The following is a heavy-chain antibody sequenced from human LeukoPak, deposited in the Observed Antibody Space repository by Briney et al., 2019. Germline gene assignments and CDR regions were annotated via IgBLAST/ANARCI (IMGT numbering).Heavy chain of an antibody. J-gene: IGHJ4*02. CDR1: GFTFSSYA. CDR3: ARGPSTVTPFDY. Sequence: GGSLRLSCAASGFTFSSYAMSWVRQAPGKGLEWVSVISGGGTTYYADSVKGRFTISRDNSKNTLYLQMNSLRVEDTAVYYCARGPSTVTPFDYWGQGTLVTVSS. D-gene: IGHD4-17*01. V-gene: IGHV3-23*01. CDR2: ISGGGTT.